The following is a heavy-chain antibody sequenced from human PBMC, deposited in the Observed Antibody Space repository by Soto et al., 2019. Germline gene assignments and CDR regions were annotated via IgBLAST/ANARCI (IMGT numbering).Heavy chain of an antibody. D-gene: IGHD6-13*01. Sequence: GGSLRLSCAASGFTFSSYGTHWVRQAPGKGLEWVAVIWYDGSNKYYADSVKGRFTISRDNSKNTLYLQMNSLRAEDTAVYYCARDLNQKNKAAAEPFYWGQGTLVTVSS. V-gene: IGHV3-33*01. CDR3: ARDLNQKNKAAAEPFY. CDR2: IWYDGSNK. CDR1: GFTFSSYG. J-gene: IGHJ4*02.